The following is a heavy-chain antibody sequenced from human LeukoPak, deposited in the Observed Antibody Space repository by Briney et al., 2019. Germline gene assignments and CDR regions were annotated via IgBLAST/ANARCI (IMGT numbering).Heavy chain of an antibody. CDR1: GDSVSSNSAG. J-gene: IGHJ4*02. CDR2: TYYRSKWYI. CDR3: ARAKRAGRGYSSGDFDY. Sequence: SQTLSLTCATSGDSVSSNSAGWNWIRQSPSRGLEWLGRTYYRSKWYIDYAISVNSRITINPDTSKNQFSLQLNSVTPEDTAVYYCARAKRAGRGYSSGDFDYWGQGTLVTVSS. V-gene: IGHV6-1*01. D-gene: IGHD5-18*01.